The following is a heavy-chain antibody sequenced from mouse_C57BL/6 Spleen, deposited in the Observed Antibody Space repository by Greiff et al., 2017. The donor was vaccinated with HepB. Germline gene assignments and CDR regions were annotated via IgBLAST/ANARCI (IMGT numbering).Heavy chain of an antibody. Sequence: VQLKQSGAELVQPGASVKLSCTASGFNIKDYYMHWVKQRTEQGLEWIGRIDPEDGENKYAPKFQGKATITADTSSNTAYLQLSSLTSEDTAVYYCARSEGRIIAMDYWGQGTSVTVSS. J-gene: IGHJ4*01. CDR2: IDPEDGEN. D-gene: IGHD1-1*01. CDR3: ARSEGRIIAMDY. V-gene: IGHV14-2*01. CDR1: GFNIKDYY.